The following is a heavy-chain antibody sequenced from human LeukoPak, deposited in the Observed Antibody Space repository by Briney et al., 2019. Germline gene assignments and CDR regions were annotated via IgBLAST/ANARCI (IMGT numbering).Heavy chain of an antibody. CDR1: TGSISSDY. CDR2: LHLCART. D-gene: IGHD3-16*01. J-gene: IGHJ4*02. Sequence: SRSPTCSLATGSISSDYGGWIRPPPGSLLDYIGSLHLCARTTDHPSLEDRVTISADTSTTQFSLKLRSVTAADTAVYYCARGFMLPLGGGFDSWGQGTLVTVSS. V-gene: IGHV4-59*01. CDR3: ARGFMLPLGGGFDS.